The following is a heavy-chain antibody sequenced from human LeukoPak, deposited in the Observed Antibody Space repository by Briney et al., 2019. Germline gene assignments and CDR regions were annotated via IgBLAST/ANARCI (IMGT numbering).Heavy chain of an antibody. J-gene: IGHJ4*02. D-gene: IGHD1-1*01. CDR3: ARDWKTNSFDY. CDR1: EFTFTTYG. V-gene: IGHV3-33*01. CDR2: IYYDGSNI. Sequence: GGFLTLSCAASEFTFTTYGMHWVRQAPGKGLEWVAFIYYDGSNIYYADYVKGRFTVSRDISKNTLYLQMDSLRAEDTAIYYCARDWKTNSFDYWGQGTLVTVSS.